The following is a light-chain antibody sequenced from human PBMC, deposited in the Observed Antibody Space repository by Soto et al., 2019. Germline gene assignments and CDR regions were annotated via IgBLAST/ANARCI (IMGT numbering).Light chain of an antibody. CDR2: GAS. CDR3: QQYNDWPRT. CDR1: QSISSN. J-gene: IGKJ1*01. Sequence: EIVMTQSPATLSVSPGERATLSCRASQSISSNLAWYQQKPGQAPRLLIYGASTRATAIPARFSGSGSGTEFTLTVTSLQSEHFAVYHCQQYNDWPRTFCQGTKVDI. V-gene: IGKV3-15*01.